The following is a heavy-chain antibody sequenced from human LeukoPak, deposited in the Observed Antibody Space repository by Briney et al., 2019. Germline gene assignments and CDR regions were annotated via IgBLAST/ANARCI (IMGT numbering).Heavy chain of an antibody. Sequence: GGSLRLSCAASGFTFSSYGMHWVRQAPGKGLEWVEVIWYDGSNKYYEDSVKGRFTISRDNSKNKLYLQMNSLRAEDTAVYYCARAAYDSSGYLTLWGQGTLVTVSS. CDR1: GFTFSSYG. J-gene: IGHJ4*02. V-gene: IGHV3-33*01. CDR3: ARAAYDSSGYLTL. CDR2: IWYDGSNK. D-gene: IGHD3-22*01.